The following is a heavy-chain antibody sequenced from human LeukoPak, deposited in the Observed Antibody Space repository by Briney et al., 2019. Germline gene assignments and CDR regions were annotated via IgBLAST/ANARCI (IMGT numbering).Heavy chain of an antibody. J-gene: IGHJ4*02. V-gene: IGHV3-7*01. CDR3: ARDRGYTSGPYYFDH. CDR2: IKEDGNEK. CDR1: GFTFSRYW. D-gene: IGHD6-19*01. Sequence: GGSLRLSCAASGFTFSRYWMSWVRQAPGKWLEWVANIKEDGNEKYYVDSVKGRFTISRDNAKNSLYLQMNSLRAEDTAVYYRARDRGYTSGPYYFDHWGQGTLVTVSS.